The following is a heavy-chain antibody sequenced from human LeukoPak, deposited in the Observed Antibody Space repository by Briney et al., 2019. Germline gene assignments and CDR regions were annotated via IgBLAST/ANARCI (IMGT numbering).Heavy chain of an antibody. D-gene: IGHD3-10*01. CDR1: GFTLSSSW. CDR3: ARDYYTSGSH. J-gene: IGHJ4*02. CDR2: INQAGSDK. V-gene: IGHV3-7*01. Sequence: PGGSLRLSCAASGFTLSSSWMAWVRQTPGKGLEWVANINQAGSDKSYVDSVKGRFTISRDNGKNSLYLQMNSLRAEDTALYYCARDYYTSGSHWGQGTLVIVSS.